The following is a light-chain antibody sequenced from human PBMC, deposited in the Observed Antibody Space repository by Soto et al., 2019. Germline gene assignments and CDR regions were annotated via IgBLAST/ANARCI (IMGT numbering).Light chain of an antibody. J-gene: IGLJ1*01. Sequence: QSALTQPPSVSGSPGQSVTISCTGTSSDVGSYNRVSWYQQPPGTAPKVMIYDVNNRPSGVPDRFSGSKSGNTASLTISGLQAEDESDYYCSSYTSSSTYVFGTGTKLTVL. CDR2: DVN. V-gene: IGLV2-18*02. CDR1: SSDVGSYNR. CDR3: SSYTSSSTYV.